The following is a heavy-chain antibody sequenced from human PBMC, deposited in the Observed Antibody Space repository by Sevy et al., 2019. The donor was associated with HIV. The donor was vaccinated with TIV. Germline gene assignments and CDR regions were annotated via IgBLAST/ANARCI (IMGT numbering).Heavy chain of an antibody. J-gene: IGHJ4*02. CDR1: GFTFSSYG. V-gene: IGHV3-30*18. CDR2: ISYDGSNK. CDR3: AKTSGIQLWLPFDY. D-gene: IGHD5-18*01. Sequence: GGSLRLSCAASGFTFSSYGMHWVRQAPRKGLEWVAVISYDGSNKYYADSVKGRFTISRDNSKNTLYLQMNSLRAEDTAVYYCAKTSGIQLWLPFDYWGQGTLVTVSS.